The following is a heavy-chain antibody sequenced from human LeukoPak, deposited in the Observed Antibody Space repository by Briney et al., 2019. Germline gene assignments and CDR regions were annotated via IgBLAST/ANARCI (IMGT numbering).Heavy chain of an antibody. V-gene: IGHV3-9*01. Sequence: PGGSLRLSCAASGFTFDDYAMHWVRQAPGKGLEWVSGSSWNSGSIGYADSVKGRFTISRDNAKKSLYLQMNSLRAEDTALYYCAKDWGSGYDLGDDAFDIWGQGTMVTVSS. CDR1: GFTFDDYA. CDR3: AKDWGSGYDLGDDAFDI. CDR2: SSWNSGSI. D-gene: IGHD5-12*01. J-gene: IGHJ3*02.